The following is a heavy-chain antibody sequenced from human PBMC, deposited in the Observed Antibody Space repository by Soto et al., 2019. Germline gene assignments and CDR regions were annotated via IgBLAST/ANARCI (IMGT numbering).Heavy chain of an antibody. Sequence: QVQLVQSGAEVKKPGSSVKVSCKASGGPFSDYSINWVRQAPGQGLEWLGGSIPIFATPNYAQKFQGRVTMTADESTSTAYMELSNRRSEDTAIYFCAREPDYGPNSGLGLVDYWGQGTLVTVTS. V-gene: IGHV1-69*01. CDR1: GGPFSDYS. CDR2: SIPIFATP. CDR3: AREPDYGPNSGLGLVDY. D-gene: IGHD4-17*01. J-gene: IGHJ4*02.